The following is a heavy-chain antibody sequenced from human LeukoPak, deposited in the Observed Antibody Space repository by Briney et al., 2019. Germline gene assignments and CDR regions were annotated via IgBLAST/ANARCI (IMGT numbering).Heavy chain of an antibody. D-gene: IGHD6-6*01. CDR1: GGTFSSYA. V-gene: IGHV1-69*13. CDR3: ASLPYSYSSSSEIGDY. Sequence: ASVKVSCKASGGTFSSYAISWVRQAPGQGHEWMGGIIPIFGTANYAQKFQGRVTITADESTSTAYMELSSLRSEDTAVYYCASLPYSYSSSSEIGDYWGQGTLVTVSS. CDR2: IIPIFGTA. J-gene: IGHJ4*02.